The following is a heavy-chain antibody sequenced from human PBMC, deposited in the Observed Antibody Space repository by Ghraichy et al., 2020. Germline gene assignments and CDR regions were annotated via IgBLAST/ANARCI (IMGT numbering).Heavy chain of an antibody. CDR3: AKGSGSSSWYVWIFDY. J-gene: IGHJ4*02. D-gene: IGHD6-13*01. V-gene: IGHV3-30*18. Sequence: GGSLRLSCAASGFTFSSYGMHWVRQAPGKGLEWVAVISYDGSNKYYADSVKGRFTISRDNSKNTLYLQMNSLRAEDTAVYYCAKGSGSSSWYVWIFDYWGQGTLVTVSS. CDR2: ISYDGSNK. CDR1: GFTFSSYG.